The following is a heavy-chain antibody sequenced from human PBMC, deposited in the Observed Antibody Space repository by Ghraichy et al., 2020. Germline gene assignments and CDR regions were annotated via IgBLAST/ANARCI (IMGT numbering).Heavy chain of an antibody. Sequence: GGSLRLSCAASGFTFADSAMHWVRQAPGKGLEWVSGISWNSGSIVYADSVKGRFTISRDNARNSLYLQMNSLRAEDTALYYCAKDLNTVLTPSMDYWGQGTLVTVSS. CDR1: GFTFADSA. CDR2: ISWNSGSI. J-gene: IGHJ4*02. CDR3: AKDLNTVLTPSMDY. D-gene: IGHD4-23*01. V-gene: IGHV3-9*01.